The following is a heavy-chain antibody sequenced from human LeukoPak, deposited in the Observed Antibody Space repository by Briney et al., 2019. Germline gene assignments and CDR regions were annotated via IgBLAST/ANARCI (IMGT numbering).Heavy chain of an antibody. J-gene: IGHJ5*02. V-gene: IGHV3-30*18. D-gene: IGHD3-16*01. Sequence: GRSLRLSCAASGFSFSDYNMHWVRQAPGKGLEWMAVISYDGSNKYYADSVKGRFTISRDNSKNTLYLQMNSLRAEDTAVYYCAKDQASMGVSWFDPWGQGTLVTVSS. CDR2: ISYDGSNK. CDR1: GFSFSDYN. CDR3: AKDQASMGVSWFDP.